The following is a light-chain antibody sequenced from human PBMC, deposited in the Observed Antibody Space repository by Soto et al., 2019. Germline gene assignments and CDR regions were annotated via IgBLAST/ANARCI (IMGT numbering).Light chain of an antibody. Sequence: QSALTQPASVSGSPGQSITISCTGTSSDVGGYNFVSWYQQRPGKAPKLMIYDVSNRPSGFSNRFSGSKSGNTASLTISGLQAEDEADYYCSSHTSSSTLVFGGGTKVTVL. CDR1: SSDVGGYNF. V-gene: IGLV2-14*01. CDR2: DVS. CDR3: SSHTSSSTLV. J-gene: IGLJ2*01.